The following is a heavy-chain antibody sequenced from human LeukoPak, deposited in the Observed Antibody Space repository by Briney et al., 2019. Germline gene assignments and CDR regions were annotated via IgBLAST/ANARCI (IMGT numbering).Heavy chain of an antibody. CDR1: GFSFSSYA. V-gene: IGHV3-23*01. CDR2: ISGSGGST. CDR3: ARGISPYYCMDV. Sequence: GGSLRLSCAASGFSFSSYAMSWVRQAPGKGLEWVSAISGSGGSTYYADSVKGRFTISRDNSKNTLYLQMDSLRAEDTAVYYCARGISPYYCMDVWGKGTTVTVSS. D-gene: IGHD3-10*01. J-gene: IGHJ6*03.